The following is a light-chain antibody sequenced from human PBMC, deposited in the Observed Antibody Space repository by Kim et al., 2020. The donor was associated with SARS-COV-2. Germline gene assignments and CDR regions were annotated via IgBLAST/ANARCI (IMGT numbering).Light chain of an antibody. J-gene: IGKJ1*01. Sequence: ASVGDRVTITCRASPSISSYLNGYQQKPGKAPKLLIYAASSLQSGVPSRFSGSGSVTDFTLTISSLQPEDFATYYCQQSYSTPRTFGQGTKVDIK. V-gene: IGKV1-39*01. CDR3: QQSYSTPRT. CDR1: PSISSY. CDR2: AAS.